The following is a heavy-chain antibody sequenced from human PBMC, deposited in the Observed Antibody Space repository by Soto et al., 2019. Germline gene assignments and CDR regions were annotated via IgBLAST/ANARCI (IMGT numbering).Heavy chain of an antibody. CDR1: GGTFSSYA. CDR3: ASGGTRCIRFDP. D-gene: IGHD1-7*01. J-gene: IGHJ5*02. CDR2: IIPIFGTA. V-gene: IGHV1-69*13. Sequence: SVKVSCKASGGTFSSYAISWVRQAPGQGLEWMGGIIPIFGTANYAQKFQGRVTISADESTSTAYMELSSLRSEDTAVYYCASGGTRCIRFDPWGQGTLVTVSS.